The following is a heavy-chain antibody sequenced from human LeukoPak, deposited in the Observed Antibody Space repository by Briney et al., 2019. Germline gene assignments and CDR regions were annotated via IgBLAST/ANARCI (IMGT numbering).Heavy chain of an antibody. D-gene: IGHD2-21*01. CDR2: IYHSGST. V-gene: IGHV4-4*02. J-gene: IGHJ4*02. Sequence: KTSGTLSLTCAVSGGSISSSNWWSWVRQPPGKGLEWIGEIYHSGSTNYNPSLKSRVTISVDKSKNQFSLKLSSVTAADTAVYYCARDLNCGGDCYSSYFDYWGQGTLVTVSS. CDR3: ARDLNCGGDCYSSYFDY. CDR1: GGSISSSNW.